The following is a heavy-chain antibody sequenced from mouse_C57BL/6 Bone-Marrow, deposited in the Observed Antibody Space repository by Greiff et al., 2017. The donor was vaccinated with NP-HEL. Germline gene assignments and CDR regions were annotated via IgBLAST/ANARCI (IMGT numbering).Heavy chain of an antibody. CDR3: ARYYGSSYVYAMDY. CDR1: GFTFSDYY. D-gene: IGHD1-1*01. V-gene: IGHV5-12*01. J-gene: IGHJ4*01. CDR2: ISNGGGST. Sequence: EVMLVESGRGLVQPGGSLKLSCAASGFTFSDYYMYWVRQTPEKRLEWVAYISNGGGSTYYPDTVKGRFTISRDNAKNTLYLQMSRLKSEDTAMYYCARYYGSSYVYAMDYWGQGTSVTVSS.